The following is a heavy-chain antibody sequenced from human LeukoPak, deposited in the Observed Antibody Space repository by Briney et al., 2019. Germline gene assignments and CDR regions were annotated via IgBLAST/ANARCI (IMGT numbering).Heavy chain of an antibody. V-gene: IGHV3-7*01. D-gene: IGHD6-13*01. CDR3: ARDQGQEPTSAAGAFDY. CDR2: IKQDGSEK. J-gene: IGHJ4*02. Sequence: PGGSLRLSCAASGFTFSSYWMSWVRQAPGKGLEWVANIKQDGSEKYYVDSVKGRFTISRDNAKNSLYLQMNSLRAEDTAVYYCARDQGQEPTSAAGAFDYWGQGTLVTVSS. CDR1: GFTFSSYW.